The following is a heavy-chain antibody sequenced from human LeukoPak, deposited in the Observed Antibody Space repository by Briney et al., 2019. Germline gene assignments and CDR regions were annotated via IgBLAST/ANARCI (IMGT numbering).Heavy chain of an antibody. D-gene: IGHD5-24*01. Sequence: SETLSLTCTVSGGPISSYYWSWIRQTPGKGLEWIGDSYYSGSTNYNPSLKSRVTISVDTSKNQFSLKLSSVTAADTAVYYCARGVKDGYNYGDWYFDLWGRGTLVTVSS. CDR2: SYYSGST. J-gene: IGHJ2*01. CDR1: GGPISSYY. V-gene: IGHV4-59*08. CDR3: ARGVKDGYNYGDWYFDL.